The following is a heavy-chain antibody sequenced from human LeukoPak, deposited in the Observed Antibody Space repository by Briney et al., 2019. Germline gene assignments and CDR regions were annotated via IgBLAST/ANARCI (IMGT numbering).Heavy chain of an antibody. J-gene: IGHJ5*02. D-gene: IGHD6-19*01. CDR1: GVSISSYY. CDR3: ARDRVAVAGQYQNWFDP. V-gene: IGHV4-59*01. CDR2: IYYSGST. Sequence: SETLPLTCTVSGVSISSYYWSWIRQPPGKGLEWIGYIYYSGSTNYNPSLKSRVTISVDTSKNQFSLKLSSVTAADTAVYYCARDRVAVAGQYQNWFDPWGQGTLVTVSS.